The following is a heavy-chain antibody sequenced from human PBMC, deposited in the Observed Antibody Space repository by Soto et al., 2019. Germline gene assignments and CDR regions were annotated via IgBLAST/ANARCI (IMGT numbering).Heavy chain of an antibody. V-gene: IGHV3-30*18. D-gene: IGHD2-2*01. CDR2: ISYDGSNK. J-gene: IGHJ6*02. Sequence: QVQLVESGGGVVQPGRSLRLSCAASGFIFNTYGMHWVRQAPGKGLEWVAVISYDGSNKYYAGSVKGRLTISRDNSKNTLYLHMNSLRAEDMAVYYCAKGQHCSTTSCYFYFYGMDVWGQGTKVAVSS. CDR3: AKGQHCSTTSCYFYFYGMDV. CDR1: GFIFNTYG.